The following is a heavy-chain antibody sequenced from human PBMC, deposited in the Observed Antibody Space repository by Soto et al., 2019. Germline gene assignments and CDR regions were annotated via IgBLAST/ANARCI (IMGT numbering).Heavy chain of an antibody. CDR1: GGSISSSSYY. CDR3: ASHDYGDYHPGDY. Sequence: QLQLQESGPGLVKPSETLSLTCTVSGGSISSSSYYWGWIRQPPGKGLEWIGSIYYSGSTYYNPSLKSRVTISVDTSKNQFSLKLSSVTAADTAVYYCASHDYGDYHPGDYWGQGTLVTVSS. CDR2: IYYSGST. J-gene: IGHJ4*02. V-gene: IGHV4-39*01. D-gene: IGHD4-17*01.